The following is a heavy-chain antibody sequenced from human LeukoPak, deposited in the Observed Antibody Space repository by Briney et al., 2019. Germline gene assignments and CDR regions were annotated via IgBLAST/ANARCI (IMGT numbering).Heavy chain of an antibody. V-gene: IGHV4-38-2*02. Sequence: SETLSLTCTVSGYSITSGSYWGWIRQPPGKGLEWIGSIYHGGSSYYNPSLKSRVTISVDTSKNQFSLKLSSVTAADTAVHYCARNGSSCSSTSCYGTPFDNWGQGVLVTVSS. CDR3: ARNGSSCSSTSCYGTPFDN. J-gene: IGHJ4*02. CDR1: GYSITSGSY. D-gene: IGHD2-2*01. CDR2: IYHGGSS.